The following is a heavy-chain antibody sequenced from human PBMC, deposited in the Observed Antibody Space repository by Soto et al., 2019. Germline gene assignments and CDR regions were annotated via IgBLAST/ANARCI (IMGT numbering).Heavy chain of an antibody. CDR2: ISSSSSYI. V-gene: IGHV3-21*01. Sequence: GSLRLSCAASGFTFSSYSMNWVRQTPGKGLEWVSSISSSSSYIYYADSVKGRFTISRDNAKNSLYLQMNSLRAEDTAVYYCASEVYCSGGSCDATPWGQGTLVTVSS. D-gene: IGHD2-15*01. CDR3: ASEVYCSGGSCDATP. J-gene: IGHJ5*02. CDR1: GFTFSSYS.